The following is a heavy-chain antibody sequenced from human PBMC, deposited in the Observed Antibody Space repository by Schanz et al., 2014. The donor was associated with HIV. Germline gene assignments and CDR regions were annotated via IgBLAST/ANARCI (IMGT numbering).Heavy chain of an antibody. CDR3: AKGQDWPGPQLDH. D-gene: IGHD3-9*01. CDR1: GGTFSSYA. J-gene: IGHJ4*03. V-gene: IGHV1-69*17. CDR2: MIPSFRLR. Sequence: QVQLVQSGAEVKKPGASVKVSCKASGGTFSSYAISWVRQAPGQGLEWMGGMIPSFRLRTYAQKFQGRVTLTTDTSTNTAYMELRSLRSDDTAVYYCAKGQDWPGPQLDHWGHGSLVIVSS.